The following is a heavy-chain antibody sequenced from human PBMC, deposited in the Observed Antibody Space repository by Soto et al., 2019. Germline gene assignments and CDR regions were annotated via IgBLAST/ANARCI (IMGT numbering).Heavy chain of an antibody. CDR1: GYTFSSYA. CDR3: ARGPGGPDGPGDY. V-gene: IGHV1-18*01. Sequence: GASVKVSCKPSGYTFSSYAISWVRQAPGQGLEWMGWISAYNDNTNYVQKLQGRVTMTTDTSTSTAYMELRSLRSEDTAVYYCARGPGGPDGPGDYWGQGTLVTVSS. J-gene: IGHJ4*02. CDR2: ISAYNDNT. D-gene: IGHD2-15*01.